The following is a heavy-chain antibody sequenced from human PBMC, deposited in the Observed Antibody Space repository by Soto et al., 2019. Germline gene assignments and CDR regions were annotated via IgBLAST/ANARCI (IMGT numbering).Heavy chain of an antibody. Sequence: ETLSLTCAVYGGSFSGYYWSWIRQPPGKGLEWIGEINHSGSTNYNPSLKSRVTISVYTSKNQFSLKLSSVTPADTAVYYCASFPYYSDSTASHDYWGQGTLVTVSS. V-gene: IGHV4-34*01. CDR1: GGSFSGYY. CDR2: INHSGST. D-gene: IGHD3-22*01. CDR3: ASFPYYSDSTASHDY. J-gene: IGHJ4*02.